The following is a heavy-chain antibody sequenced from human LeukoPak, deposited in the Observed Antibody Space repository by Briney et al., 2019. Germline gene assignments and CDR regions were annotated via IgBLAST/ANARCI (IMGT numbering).Heavy chain of an antibody. J-gene: IGHJ4*02. CDR2: ISGSGGGT. D-gene: IGHD3-22*01. CDR1: GFTFGYYA. Sequence: GGSLRLSCAASGFTFGYYAMSWVRQAPGKGLEWVSAISGSGGGTYYADSVRGRFTISRDNSKNTPYLQMNSLRAEDTAVYYCAKAKGSSGTDYSDYWGQGTLVTVSS. CDR3: AKAKGSSGTDYSDY. V-gene: IGHV3-23*01.